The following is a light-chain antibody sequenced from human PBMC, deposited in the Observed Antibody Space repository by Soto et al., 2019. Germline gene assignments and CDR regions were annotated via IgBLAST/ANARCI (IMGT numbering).Light chain of an antibody. J-gene: IGLJ3*02. CDR1: SSDVGGYNF. CDR3: CSYAGSYTLV. V-gene: IGLV2-11*01. CDR2: DVS. Sequence: QSVLTQPGSVSGSAGKSVTISCTGTSSDVGGYNFVSWYQHHPGKAPKLMIYDVSKRPSGVPDRFSGSKSGSTASLTISGLQAEDEADYYCCSYAGSYTLVFGGGTKLTV.